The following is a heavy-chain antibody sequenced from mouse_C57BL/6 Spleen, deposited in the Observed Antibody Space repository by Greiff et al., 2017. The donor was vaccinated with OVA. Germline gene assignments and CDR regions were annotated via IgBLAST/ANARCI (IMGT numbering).Heavy chain of an antibody. J-gene: IGHJ2*01. Sequence: QVQLQQPGAELVKPGASVKMSCKASGYTFTSYWITWVKPRPGQVLEWIGDIYPGSGRTNYNEKFKSKSTLTLDTSSSTAYMQLSSLTSEDSAVYYCARAYYGSSYDYWGQGTTLTVSS. V-gene: IGHV1-55*01. CDR3: ARAYYGSSYDY. CDR1: GYTFTSYW. CDR2: IYPGSGRT. D-gene: IGHD1-1*01.